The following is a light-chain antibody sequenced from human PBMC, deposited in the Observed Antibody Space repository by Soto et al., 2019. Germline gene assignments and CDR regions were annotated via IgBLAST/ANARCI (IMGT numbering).Light chain of an antibody. Sequence: QSVLTQPPSVSGAPGQRVTISCSGSSSNIGADYDVHWYQQRPGTAPKLLIFGNNNRPSGVPDRFSGSKSGNTASLTVSGLQAEDEADYYCSSYSGTNNYVFGTGTKLTVL. CDR3: SSYSGTNNYV. V-gene: IGLV1-40*01. CDR2: GNN. J-gene: IGLJ1*01. CDR1: SSNIGADYD.